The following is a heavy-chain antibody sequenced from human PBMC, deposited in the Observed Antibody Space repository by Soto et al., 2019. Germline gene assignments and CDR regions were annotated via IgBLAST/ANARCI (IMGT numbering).Heavy chain of an antibody. V-gene: IGHV4-39*02. CDR3: ARGGGIVVVTAPYDH. CDR1: GDSISSRPSY. J-gene: IGHJ4*02. CDR2: LLYSGGT. Sequence: SETLSLTCSVFGDSISSRPSYWGWIRQPPGKGLEWIGSLLYSGGTYYNPSLNSRVTISVDTSKNHLSLRLTSVTAADTAVYYCARGGGIVVVTAPYDHWGQGTLVTVSS. D-gene: IGHD2-21*02.